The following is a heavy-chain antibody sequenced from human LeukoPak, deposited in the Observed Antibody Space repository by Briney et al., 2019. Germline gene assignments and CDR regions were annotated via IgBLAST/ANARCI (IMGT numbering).Heavy chain of an antibody. J-gene: IGHJ4*02. CDR1: GGTFSSYT. CDR3: AKESDQYDSSGYYWPTDFDY. CDR2: IIPILGIA. V-gene: IGHV1-69*16. D-gene: IGHD3-22*01. Sequence: GASVKVSCKASGGTFSSYTISWVRQAPGQGLEWMGRIIPILGIANYAQKFQGRVTITTDESTSTAYMELSSLRSEDTAVYYCAKESDQYDSSGYYWPTDFDYWGQGTLVTVSS.